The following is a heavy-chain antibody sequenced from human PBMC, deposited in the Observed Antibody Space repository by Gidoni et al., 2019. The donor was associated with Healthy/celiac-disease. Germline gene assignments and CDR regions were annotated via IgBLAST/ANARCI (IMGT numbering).Heavy chain of an antibody. J-gene: IGHJ4*02. V-gene: IGHV3-72*01. CDR2: TRNKANSYTT. CDR3: ARDVTWGSGSYYPY. CDR1: GFTFIDHY. Sequence: EVQLVESGGGLVQPGGSLRPSCAASGFTFIDHYMDWVRQAPGKGLEWVGRTRNKANSYTTEYAASVKGRFTISRDDSKNSLYLQMNSLKTEDTAVYYCARDVTWGSGSYYPYWGQGTLVTVSS. D-gene: IGHD3-10*01.